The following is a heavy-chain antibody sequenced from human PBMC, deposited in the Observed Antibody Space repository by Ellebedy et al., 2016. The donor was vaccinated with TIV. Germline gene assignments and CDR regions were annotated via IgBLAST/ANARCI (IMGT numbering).Heavy chain of an antibody. V-gene: IGHV3-33*01. D-gene: IGHD1-26*01. Sequence: GGSLRLXXAASGFTFSSYGMHWVRQAPGMGLEWVAVIWYDGSYKYYLDSVKGRFTISRDNSKNTLYLQMNSLRVEDTAVYYCARGSQFRNWLDPWGQGTLVTVSS. CDR1: GFTFSSYG. CDR3: ARGSQFRNWLDP. CDR2: IWYDGSYK. J-gene: IGHJ5*02.